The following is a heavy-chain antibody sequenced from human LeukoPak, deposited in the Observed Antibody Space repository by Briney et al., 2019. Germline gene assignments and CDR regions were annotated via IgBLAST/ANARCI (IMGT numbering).Heavy chain of an antibody. J-gene: IGHJ5*02. V-gene: IGHV4-59*01. Sequence: PSESLSLTCTASGSSISSYYWSWIRQPPGKGLEWLGYIYYSGSTNYNPSLKSRVTISVDTSKNQFSLKLSSVTAADTAVYYCAREVHYCSSTSCYLNWFDPWGQGTLVTVSS. CDR1: GSSISSYY. D-gene: IGHD2-2*01. CDR3: AREVHYCSSTSCYLNWFDP. CDR2: IYYSGST.